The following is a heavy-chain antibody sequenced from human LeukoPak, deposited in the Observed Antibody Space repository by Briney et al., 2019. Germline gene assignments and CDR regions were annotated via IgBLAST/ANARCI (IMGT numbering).Heavy chain of an antibody. CDR2: ISSGGGTT. CDR1: GFTFSSYA. D-gene: IGHD3-22*01. Sequence: GGSLRLSCAASGFTFSSYAMSWVRQAPGKGLEWVSAISSGGGTTYYADSVKGRFTISRDNSKNTLYLQMNSLRAEDTAVYYCARRSIVVRLDAFDIWGQGTMVTVSS. J-gene: IGHJ3*02. CDR3: ARRSIVVRLDAFDI. V-gene: IGHV3-23*01.